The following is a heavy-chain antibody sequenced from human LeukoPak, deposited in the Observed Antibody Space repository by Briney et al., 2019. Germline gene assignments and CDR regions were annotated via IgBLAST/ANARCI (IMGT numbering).Heavy chain of an antibody. CDR1: GGSISSSSYS. V-gene: IGHV4-39*01. CDR2: IYYSGST. Sequence: PSQTLSITCTVPGGSISSSSYSLGWIRQPPGKGLEWIGSIYYSGSTYYNPSLKRRVTISVDTSKNQFSLKLSSVTAADTAVYYCARLAVAGTIDYWGQGTLVTVSS. CDR3: ARLAVAGTIDY. D-gene: IGHD6-19*01. J-gene: IGHJ4*02.